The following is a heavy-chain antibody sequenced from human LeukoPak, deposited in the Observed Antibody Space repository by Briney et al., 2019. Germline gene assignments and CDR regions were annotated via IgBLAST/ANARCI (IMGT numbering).Heavy chain of an antibody. J-gene: IGHJ5*02. Sequence: SETLSLTCTVSGGSISSSSYYWGWIRQPPGKGLEWIGSIYYSGSTYCNPSLKSRVTISVDTSKNQFSLKLSSVTAADTAVYYCARVYYDFWSGQGGWFDPWGQGTLVTVSS. D-gene: IGHD3-3*01. CDR3: ARVYYDFWSGQGGWFDP. CDR2: IYYSGST. V-gene: IGHV4-39*07. CDR1: GGSISSSSYY.